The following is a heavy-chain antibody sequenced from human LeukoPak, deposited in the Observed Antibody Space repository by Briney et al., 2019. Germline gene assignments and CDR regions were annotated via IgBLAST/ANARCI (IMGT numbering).Heavy chain of an antibody. CDR3: AKARLTIFGVVSGAFDI. CDR1: GFTFDDYA. CDR2: ISWNSGSI. Sequence: HAGGSLRLSCAASGFTFDDYAMHWVRQAPGKGLEWVSGISWNSGSIGYADSVKGRFTISRDNAKNSLYLQMNSLRAEDMALYYCAKARLTIFGVVSGAFDIWGQGTMVTVSS. V-gene: IGHV3-9*03. D-gene: IGHD3-3*01. J-gene: IGHJ3*02.